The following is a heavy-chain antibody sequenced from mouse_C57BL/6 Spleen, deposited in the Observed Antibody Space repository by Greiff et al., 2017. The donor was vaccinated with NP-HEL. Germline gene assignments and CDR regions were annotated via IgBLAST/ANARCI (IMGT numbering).Heavy chain of an antibody. V-gene: IGHV1-55*01. CDR3: ARFYYDYDGYYFDY. CDR1: GYTFTSYW. D-gene: IGHD2-4*01. CDR2: IYPGSGST. Sequence: VQLQQPGAELVKPGASVKMSCKASGYTFTSYWITWVKQRPGQGLEWIGDIYPGSGSTNYNEKFKSKATLTVDTSSSTAYMQLSSLTYEDSAVYYCARFYYDYDGYYFDYWGQGTTLTVSS. J-gene: IGHJ2*01.